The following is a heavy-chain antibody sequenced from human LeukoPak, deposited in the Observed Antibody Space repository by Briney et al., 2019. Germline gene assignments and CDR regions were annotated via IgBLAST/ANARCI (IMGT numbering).Heavy chain of an antibody. D-gene: IGHD3-9*01. CDR3: ASDIRYFDWSSFDY. V-gene: IGHV1-69*13. CDR2: IIPIFGTA. CDR1: GYTFTSYS. Sequence: ASVKVSCKASGYTFTSYSMNWVRQAPGQGLEWMGGIIPIFGTANYAQKFQGRVTITADESTSTAYMELSSLRSEDTAVYYCASDIRYFDWSSFDYWGQGTLVTVSS. J-gene: IGHJ4*02.